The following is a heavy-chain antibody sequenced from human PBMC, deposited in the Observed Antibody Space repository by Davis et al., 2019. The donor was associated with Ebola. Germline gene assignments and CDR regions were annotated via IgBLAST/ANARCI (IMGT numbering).Heavy chain of an antibody. J-gene: IGHJ6*03. V-gene: IGHV1-2*02. CDR3: ASPPREYYDFSYYYYYMDV. CDR1: GYTFTGYY. CDR2: INPNSGGT. D-gene: IGHD3-3*01. Sequence: ASVKVSCKASGYTFTGYYMHWVRQAPGQGLEWMGWINPNSGGTNYAQKFQGRVTMTRDTSISTAYMELSRLRSDDTAVYYCASPPREYYDFSYYYYYMDVWGKGTTVTVSS.